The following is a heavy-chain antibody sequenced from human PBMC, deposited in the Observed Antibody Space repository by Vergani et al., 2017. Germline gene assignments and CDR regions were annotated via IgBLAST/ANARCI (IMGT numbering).Heavy chain of an antibody. CDR1: GGSFSGHY. J-gene: IGHJ4*02. Sequence: QVHLQQWGAGLLRPSETLSLTCALSGGSFSGHYWSWVRQSPGKGLEWIGEINHRGSTDYNPSLKSRMTISLDTSKSQLSLNLTSVTAADTALYYCATHGYANTYFDSWGQGTLVTVSS. V-gene: IGHV4-34*02. CDR2: INHRGST. D-gene: IGHD2-2*01. CDR3: ATHGYANTYFDS.